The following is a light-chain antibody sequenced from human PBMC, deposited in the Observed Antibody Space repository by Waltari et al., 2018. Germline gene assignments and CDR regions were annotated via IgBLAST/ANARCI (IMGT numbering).Light chain of an antibody. CDR3: QQYYSYPYT. Sequence: DIQMTQSPSTLSASVGDRVTIICRPSQSSRCWLACEQQKPGKAPKLLIYQSSTLKGGVPPRFSGSGSGTEFTLIISRLHPDDFATYYCQQYYSYPYTFGQGTKLEFK. V-gene: IGKV1-5*02. CDR2: QSS. CDR1: QSSRCW. J-gene: IGKJ2*01.